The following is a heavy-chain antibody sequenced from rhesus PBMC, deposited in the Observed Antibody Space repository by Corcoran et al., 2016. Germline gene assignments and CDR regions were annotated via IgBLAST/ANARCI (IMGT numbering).Heavy chain of an antibody. J-gene: IGHJ2*01. V-gene: IGHV1S2*01. Sequence: QVQLVQSGAEVKKPGSSVKVSCKASGYTFTDYYIHWVRQAPRQGLEWMRWINPYSGNTKYAQKFQGRVTGNRDTSTSTAYMGLSSLRSEDTAVYYCTRSAGRDWYFDLWGPGTPITISS. CDR1: GYTFTDYY. CDR2: INPYSGNT. CDR3: TRSAGRDWYFDL. D-gene: IGHD1-44*01.